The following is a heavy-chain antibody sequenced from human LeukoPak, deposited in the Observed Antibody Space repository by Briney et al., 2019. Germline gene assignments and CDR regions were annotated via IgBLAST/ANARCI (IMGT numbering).Heavy chain of an antibody. Sequence: GESLKISCKGSENSFINYWIGWVRQMPGKGLEWMGIIYPGDSDTRYSPSFQGQVTISADKSISTAYLQWSSLKASDTAMYYCATTTTLLEHFDYWGQGTLVTVSS. CDR3: ATTTTLLEHFDY. CDR2: IYPGDSDT. V-gene: IGHV5-51*01. J-gene: IGHJ4*02. D-gene: IGHD1/OR15-1a*01. CDR1: ENSFINYW.